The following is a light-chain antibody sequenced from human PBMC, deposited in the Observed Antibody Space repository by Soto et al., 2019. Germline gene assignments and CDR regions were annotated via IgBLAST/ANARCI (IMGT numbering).Light chain of an antibody. J-gene: IGKJ4*01. Sequence: EIVMTQSPATLSVSPGERATLSCRASQSVSSKLGWYQQKPGQAPRLLIYGASTRATGIPARFSGSGSGTEFTLTISSLQPEDFAVYYCQQYNNWPLTFGGGTKLEIK. V-gene: IGKV3-15*01. CDR2: GAS. CDR3: QQYNNWPLT. CDR1: QSVSSK.